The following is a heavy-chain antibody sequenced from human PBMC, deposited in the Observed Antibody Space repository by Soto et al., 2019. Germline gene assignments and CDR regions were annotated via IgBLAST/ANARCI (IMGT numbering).Heavy chain of an antibody. Sequence: GGSLRLSCAASGFTFSSYAMSWVRQAPGKGLEWVSAISGSGGSTYYADSVKGRFTISRDNSKNTLYLQMNSLRAEDTAVYYCAKIKIGDTMVRGVFHYYYGMDVWGQGTTVTVSS. CDR3: AKIKIGDTMVRGVFHYYYGMDV. V-gene: IGHV3-23*01. D-gene: IGHD3-10*01. CDR1: GFTFSSYA. CDR2: ISGSGGST. J-gene: IGHJ6*02.